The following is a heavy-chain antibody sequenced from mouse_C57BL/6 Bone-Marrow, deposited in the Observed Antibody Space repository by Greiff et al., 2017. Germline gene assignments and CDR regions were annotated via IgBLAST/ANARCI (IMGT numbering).Heavy chain of an antibody. CDR1: GFTFSSYG. CDR3: ARQLRAY. Sequence: EVKVIESGGDLVKPGGSLKLSCAASGFTFSSYGMSWVRQTPDKRLEWVATISSGGSYTYYPDSVKGRFTISRDNAKNTLYLQMSSLKSEDTAMYYCARQLRAYWGQGTLVTVSA. D-gene: IGHD3-2*02. V-gene: IGHV5-6*01. J-gene: IGHJ3*01. CDR2: ISSGGSYT.